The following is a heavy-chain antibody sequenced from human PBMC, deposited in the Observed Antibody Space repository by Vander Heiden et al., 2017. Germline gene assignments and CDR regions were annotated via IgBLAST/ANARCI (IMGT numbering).Heavy chain of an antibody. V-gene: IGHV3-13*01. CDR2: IGTAGDT. J-gene: IGHJ4*02. CDR3: VRGRDTALDY. Sequence: EVQLVESGGGLVQPGWSLRLSCAASGFTFSSYDMHWVRQATGKGLEWVSAIGTAGDTYEPGSVKGRFTISRENAKNSLYLKLNRLRAGDTAVYDGVRGRDTALDYWGQGTMVTVSS. CDR1: GFTFSSYD.